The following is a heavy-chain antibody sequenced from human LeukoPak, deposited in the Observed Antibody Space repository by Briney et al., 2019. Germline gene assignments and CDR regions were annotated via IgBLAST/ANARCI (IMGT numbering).Heavy chain of an antibody. J-gene: IGHJ4*02. D-gene: IGHD3-3*01. CDR1: GFTFSSYA. CDR3: AKDHYWSIDY. V-gene: IGHV3-74*01. CDR2: IKGVGIST. Sequence: GGSLRLSCAASGFTFSSYAMSWVRHAPGQGLVWVSRIKGVGISTNYADSVKGRFTISRDIAKNTLYLQMNSLRAEDTGVYYCAKDHYWSIDYWGRGTLVTVSS.